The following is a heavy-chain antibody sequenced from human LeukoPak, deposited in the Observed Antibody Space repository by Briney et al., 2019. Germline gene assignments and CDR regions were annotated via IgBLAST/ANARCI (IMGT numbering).Heavy chain of an antibody. V-gene: IGHV1-69*04. CDR3: ARGLGSWEQIAHAFDI. J-gene: IGHJ3*02. CDR1: GGTFSSYA. CDR2: IILILGIA. Sequence: SVKVSCKASGGTFSSYAISWVRQAPGQGLEWMGRIILILGIANYAQQFQGRVTITADKSTTTAYMELSSLRSEDTAVYYCARGLGSWEQIAHAFDIWGQGTMVTVSS. D-gene: IGHD1-26*01.